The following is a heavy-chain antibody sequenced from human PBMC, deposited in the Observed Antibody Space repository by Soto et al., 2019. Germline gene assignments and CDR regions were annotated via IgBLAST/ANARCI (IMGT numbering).Heavy chain of an antibody. V-gene: IGHV3-15*01. J-gene: IGHJ4*02. CDR1: GFTFSNAW. Sequence: GGSLRLSCAASGFTFSNAWMSWVRQAPGKGREWVGRIKSKTDGGTTDYAAPVKGRFTISRDDSKNTLYLQMNSLKTEDTAVYYCVRATYFSDSSGYTRCFDYWGQGTLVTVSS. CDR2: IKSKTDGGTT. D-gene: IGHD3-22*01. CDR3: VRATYFSDSSGYTRCFDY.